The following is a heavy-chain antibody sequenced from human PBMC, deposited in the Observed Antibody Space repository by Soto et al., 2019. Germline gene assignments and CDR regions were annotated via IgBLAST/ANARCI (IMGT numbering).Heavy chain of an antibody. D-gene: IGHD6-6*01. CDR1: GYTFTGYY. J-gene: IGHJ6*02. CDR3: ASGGPSIAARPPNYGMDV. Sequence: ASVKVSCKASGYTFTGYYMHWVRQAPGQGLEWMGWINPNSGGTNYAQKFQGWVTMTRDTSISTAYMELSRLRSDDTAVYYCASGGPSIAARPPNYGMDVWGQGTTVTVSS. CDR2: INPNSGGT. V-gene: IGHV1-2*04.